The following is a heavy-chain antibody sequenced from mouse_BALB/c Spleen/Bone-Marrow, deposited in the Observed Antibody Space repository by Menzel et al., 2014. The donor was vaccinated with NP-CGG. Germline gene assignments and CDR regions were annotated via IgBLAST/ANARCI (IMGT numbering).Heavy chain of an antibody. CDR1: GFTFSSYA. CDR2: ISSGGST. J-gene: IGHJ3*01. V-gene: IGHV5-6-5*01. D-gene: IGHD2-4*01. CDR3: ARGGGYDYGSWFAY. Sequence: EVKLVESGGGLVKPGGSPKLSCAASGFTFSSYAMSWVRQTPEKRLEWVASISSGGSTYYPDSVKGRFTISRDNARNILYLQLSSLRSEDTAMYYCARGGGYDYGSWFAYWGQGTLVTVSA.